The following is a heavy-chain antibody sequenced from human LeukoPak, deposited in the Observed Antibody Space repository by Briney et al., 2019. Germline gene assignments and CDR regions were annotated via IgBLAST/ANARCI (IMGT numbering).Heavy chain of an antibody. V-gene: IGHV4-59*01. Sequence: PSETLSLTCTVSGGSISSYYWSWIRQPPGKGLEWIGYIYYSGSTNYNPSLKSRVTISVDTSKNQFSLKLSSVTAADTAVYYCARESPNTSIAAPYYYYYMDVWGKGTTVTVSS. D-gene: IGHD6-6*01. CDR3: ARESPNTSIAAPYYYYYMDV. CDR2: IYYSGST. CDR1: GGSISSYY. J-gene: IGHJ6*03.